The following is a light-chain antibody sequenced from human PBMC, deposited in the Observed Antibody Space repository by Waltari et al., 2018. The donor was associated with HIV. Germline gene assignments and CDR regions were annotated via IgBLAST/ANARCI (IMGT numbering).Light chain of an antibody. Sequence: QSVLTQPPSVSGAPGQRVTISCTGSSSNIGAGYDVHWYQQLPGTAPKLLIYGNSNRPSGVPDRFSGSKSGNTASLTVSGLQAEDEAYYHCSSYAGNYNLVFGGGTKLTVL. J-gene: IGLJ3*02. CDR1: SSNIGAGYD. CDR2: GNS. CDR3: SSYAGNYNLV. V-gene: IGLV1-40*01.